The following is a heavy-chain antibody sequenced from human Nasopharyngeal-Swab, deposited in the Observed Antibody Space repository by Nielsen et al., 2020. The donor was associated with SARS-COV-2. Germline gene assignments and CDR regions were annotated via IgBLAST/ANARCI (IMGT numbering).Heavy chain of an antibody. V-gene: IGHV3-48*02. Sequence: GESLNLSCAASGFTFSNFRMNWVRQAPGKRLEWVSCISSNSDTNYYADSVKGRFTISRDNAKNSLYLQMNSLRHEDTAVYYCASGTYDNAPGWGQGTLVTVSS. J-gene: IGHJ4*02. CDR3: ASGTYDNAPG. CDR2: ISSNSDTN. D-gene: IGHD1-1*01. CDR1: GFTFSNFR.